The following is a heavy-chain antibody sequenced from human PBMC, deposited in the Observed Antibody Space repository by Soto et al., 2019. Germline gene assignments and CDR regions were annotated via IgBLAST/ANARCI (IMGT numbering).Heavy chain of an antibody. CDR1: GGSVSSGSYY. J-gene: IGHJ4*02. Sequence: QVQLQESGPGLVKPSETLSLTCTVSGGSVSSGSYYWSWIRQPPGKGLEWIGYIYYSGSTNYNPSLKSRVTISVDTSKNQFSLKLSSVTAEHTAVYYCTRGWSSYSYYFDYWGQGTLVTVSS. CDR2: IYYSGST. V-gene: IGHV4-61*01. CDR3: TRGWSSYSYYFDY. D-gene: IGHD3-3*01.